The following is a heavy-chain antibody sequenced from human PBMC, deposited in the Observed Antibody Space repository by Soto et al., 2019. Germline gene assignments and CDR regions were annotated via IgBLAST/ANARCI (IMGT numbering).Heavy chain of an antibody. J-gene: IGHJ4*02. V-gene: IGHV3-23*01. Sequence: GGSLRLSCAASGFSFSDYALSWVRQAPGKGLEWVSVISESGCSTHYADSVRGRFTVSRDNSKNSLSLRMNSLRDEDTAVYFCAKRSPYSSGWYSPIFDYWGQGALVTVS. D-gene: IGHD6-13*01. CDR3: AKRSPYSSGWYSPIFDY. CDR2: ISESGCST. CDR1: GFSFSDYA.